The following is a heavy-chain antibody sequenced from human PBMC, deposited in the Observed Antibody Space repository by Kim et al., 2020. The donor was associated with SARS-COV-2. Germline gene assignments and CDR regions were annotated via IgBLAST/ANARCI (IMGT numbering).Heavy chain of an antibody. Sequence: GGSLRLSCAASGFTFSSYAMHWVRQAPGKGLEWVAVISYDGSDKYYADSVKGRFTISRDNSKNTLYLQMNSLRAEDTAVYYCARDSTFHYYDSSGYPFSGWFDPWGQGTLVTVSS. CDR2: ISYDGSDK. J-gene: IGHJ5*02. D-gene: IGHD3-22*01. CDR1: GFTFSSYA. V-gene: IGHV3-30*04. CDR3: ARDSTFHYYDSSGYPFSGWFDP.